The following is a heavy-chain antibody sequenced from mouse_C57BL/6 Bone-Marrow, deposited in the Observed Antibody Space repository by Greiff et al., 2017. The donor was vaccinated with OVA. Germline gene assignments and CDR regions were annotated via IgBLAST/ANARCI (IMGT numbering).Heavy chain of an antibody. J-gene: IGHJ4*01. D-gene: IGHD1-1*01. CDR2: INPNNGGT. Sequence: VQLQQSGPELVKPGASVKISCKASGYTFTDYYMNWVKQSHGKSLEWIGDINPNNGGTSYNQKLKGKATLTVDKSSSTAYMELRSLTSEDSAVYYCAREDLLLPMDYWGQGTSVTVSS. CDR3: AREDLLLPMDY. V-gene: IGHV1-26*01. CDR1: GYTFTDYY.